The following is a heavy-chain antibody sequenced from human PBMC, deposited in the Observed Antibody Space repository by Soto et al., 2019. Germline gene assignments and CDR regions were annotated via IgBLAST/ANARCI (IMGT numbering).Heavy chain of an antibody. V-gene: IGHV1-69*13. D-gene: IGHD3-22*01. CDR2: IIPIFGTA. Sequence: SVKVSCKASGGTFSSYAISWVRQAPGQGLEWMGGIIPIFGTANYAQKFQGRVTMTSDESTSTAYMELSSLRSEDTAVYYCARDIYYDSRGHYSINMFDPWGQGTLVTVTS. J-gene: IGHJ5*02. CDR3: ARDIYYDSRGHYSINMFDP. CDR1: GGTFSSYA.